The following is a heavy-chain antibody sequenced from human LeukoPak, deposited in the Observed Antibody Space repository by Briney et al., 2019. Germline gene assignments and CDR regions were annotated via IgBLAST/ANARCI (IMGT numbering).Heavy chain of an antibody. Sequence: ASVKVSCNASGCDFSSFDVNWLRQAPGQGLEGMGWVNPNSGNTGYAQKFQGRVTMTRDTSISTAYMELSNLRSEDTAVYYCARGTPYCSSASCYNYWGQGSLVTVSS. CDR1: GCDFSSFD. D-gene: IGHD2-2*02. CDR3: ARGTPYCSSASCYNY. CDR2: VNPNSGNT. V-gene: IGHV1-8*01. J-gene: IGHJ4*02.